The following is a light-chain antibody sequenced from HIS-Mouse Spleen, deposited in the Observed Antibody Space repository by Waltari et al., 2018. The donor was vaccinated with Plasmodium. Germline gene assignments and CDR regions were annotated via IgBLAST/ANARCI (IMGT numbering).Light chain of an antibody. CDR2: EVS. V-gene: IGLV2-8*01. CDR1: SSDVGCYNY. J-gene: IGLJ2*01. CDR3: SSYAGSNNLV. Sequence: QSALTQPPSASGPPGQSVTISCTGTSSDVGCYNYVSCYQQHPGKAPKLMIYEVSKRPSGVPDRFSGSKSGNTASLTVSGLQAEDEADYYCSSYAGSNNLVFGGGTKLTVL.